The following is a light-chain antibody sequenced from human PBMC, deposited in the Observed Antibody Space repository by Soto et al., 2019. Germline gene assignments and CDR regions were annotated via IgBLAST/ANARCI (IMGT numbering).Light chain of an antibody. CDR1: SSDIGSYNC. CDR2: DVT. CDR3: TSYAGSNFPVV. J-gene: IGLJ2*01. V-gene: IGLV2-8*01. Sequence: QSALTQPPSASGSPGQSVTISCTGASSDIGSYNCVSWYQQHPDKAPKLLIYDVTQRPSGVPDRFSGSKSGNTASLTVSGLLAEDEADYYCTSYAGSNFPVVFGGGTKLTVL.